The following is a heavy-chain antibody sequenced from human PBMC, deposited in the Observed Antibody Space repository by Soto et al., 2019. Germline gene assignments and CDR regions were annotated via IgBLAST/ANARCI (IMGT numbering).Heavy chain of an antibody. CDR2: ISSSSSTI. V-gene: IGHV3-48*01. D-gene: IGHD3-9*01. CDR3: ARGPRNPYDILTGYYPGGVLVGFDL. Sequence: HPGGSLRLSCAASGFTFSSYSMNWVRQAPGKGLEWVSYISSSSSTIYYADSVKGRFTISRDNAKNSLYLQMNSLRAEDTAVYYCARGPRNPYDILTGYYPGGVLVGFDLWGRGTLVTVSS. J-gene: IGHJ2*01. CDR1: GFTFSSYS.